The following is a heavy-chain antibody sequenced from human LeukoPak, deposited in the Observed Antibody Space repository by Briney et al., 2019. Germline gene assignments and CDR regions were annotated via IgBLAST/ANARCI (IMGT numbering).Heavy chain of an antibody. CDR1: GFTFSSYW. CDR3: ARTRYDFWSGEYYFDF. J-gene: IGHJ4*02. D-gene: IGHD3-3*01. V-gene: IGHV3-7*05. CDR2: IKQDGSEE. Sequence: PAGSLRLSCAASGFTFSSYWMSWVRQAPAKGLEWVANIKQDGSEENYVDSVKGRFTISKDNAKNSLYLQMNSRRAEDTAVYYCARTRYDFWSGEYYFDFWGQGTLVTVSS.